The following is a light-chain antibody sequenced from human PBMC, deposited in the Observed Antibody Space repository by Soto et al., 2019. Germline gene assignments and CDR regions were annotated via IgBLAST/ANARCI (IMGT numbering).Light chain of an antibody. CDR2: GNN. CDR3: QSYDTSLSGSV. V-gene: IGLV1-40*01. J-gene: IGLJ3*02. Sequence: QSVLTQPPSVSGAPGQRVTISCTGSSSNIGAGHDVHWYQQVPGTVPKLLIHGNNNRPSAVPDRFSGSKSGTSASLAITGLQTEDEADYYCQSYDTSLSGSVFGGGTKVTVL. CDR1: SSNIGAGHD.